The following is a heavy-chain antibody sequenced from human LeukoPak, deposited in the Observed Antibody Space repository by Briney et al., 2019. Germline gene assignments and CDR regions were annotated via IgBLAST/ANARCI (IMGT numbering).Heavy chain of an antibody. CDR2: IIPIFGTA. Sequence: ASVKVSCKASGGTFSSYAISWVRQAPGQGLEWMGGIIPIFGTANYAQKFQGRVTITADESTSTAYMELSSLRPEDTAVYYCARREPYSSSTNFDYWGQGTLVTVSS. CDR3: ARREPYSSSTNFDY. CDR1: GGTFSSYA. J-gene: IGHJ4*02. V-gene: IGHV1-69*13. D-gene: IGHD6-6*01.